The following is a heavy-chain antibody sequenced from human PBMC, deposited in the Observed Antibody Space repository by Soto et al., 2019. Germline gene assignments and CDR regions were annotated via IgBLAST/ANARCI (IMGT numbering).Heavy chain of an antibody. J-gene: IGHJ6*02. D-gene: IGHD1-26*01. CDR1: GGTFSSYA. Sequence: QVQLVQSGAEVKKPGSSVKVSCKASGGTFSSYAISWVRQAPGQGLEWMGGIIPIFGTANYAQKFQGRVTITADESTSTAHMELSSLRSEDTAVYYCARDEYSGSYYPGGYYYGMDVWGQGTTVTVSS. V-gene: IGHV1-69*12. CDR3: ARDEYSGSYYPGGYYYGMDV. CDR2: IIPIFGTA.